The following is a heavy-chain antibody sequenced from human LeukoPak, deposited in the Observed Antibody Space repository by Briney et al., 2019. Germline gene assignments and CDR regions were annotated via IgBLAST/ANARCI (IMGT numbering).Heavy chain of an antibody. CDR3: ARDGGLYDLDV. Sequence: SETLSLTCTVSGVSISSGDYYWRWIRQPPGKGLEWIGYIYYSGSTYYNPSLKGRITISLDTSKNQFSLKLTSVTAADTAVYFCARDGGLYDLDVWGKGTTVIVSS. CDR2: IYYSGST. J-gene: IGHJ6*04. CDR1: GVSISSGDYY. V-gene: IGHV4-30-4*01. D-gene: IGHD3-16*01.